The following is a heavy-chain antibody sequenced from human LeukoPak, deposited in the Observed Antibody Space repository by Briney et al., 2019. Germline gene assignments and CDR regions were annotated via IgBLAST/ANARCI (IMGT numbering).Heavy chain of an antibody. CDR3: ARAYDFWSGYYFDY. CDR2: IKQDGSEK. D-gene: IGHD3-3*01. Sequence: GGSLRLSCAASGFTFSSYAVHWIRQAPGKGLEWVANIKQDGSEKYYVDSVKGRFTISRDNAKNSLYLQMNSLRAEDTAVYYCARAYDFWSGYYFDYWGQGTLVTVSS. J-gene: IGHJ4*02. CDR1: GFTFSSYA. V-gene: IGHV3-7*05.